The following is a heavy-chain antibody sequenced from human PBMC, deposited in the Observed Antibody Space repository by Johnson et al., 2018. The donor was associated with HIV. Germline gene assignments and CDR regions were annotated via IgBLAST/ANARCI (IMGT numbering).Heavy chain of an antibody. J-gene: IGHJ3*02. Sequence: VQVVESWGGVVQPGRSLRLSCAASGFTFSSYAMHWVRQAPGKGLEWVAVISYDGSNKYYADSVKGRFTISRDNSKNTLYLQMNSLRIEDTAVYYCAKVRSSSWYDAFDIWGQGTMVTVSS. V-gene: IGHV3-30-3*01. CDR2: ISYDGSNK. D-gene: IGHD6-13*01. CDR1: GFTFSSYA. CDR3: AKVRSSSWYDAFDI.